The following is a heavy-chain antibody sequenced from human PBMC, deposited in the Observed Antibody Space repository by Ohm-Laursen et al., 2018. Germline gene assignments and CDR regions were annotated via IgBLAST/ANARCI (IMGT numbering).Heavy chain of an antibody. CDR1: GFTFRNYD. V-gene: IGHV3-13*01. D-gene: IGHD6-19*01. Sequence: SLRLSCTASGFTFRNYDMHWVRQATGKGLEWVSAIGTAGDTYYPGSVKGRFTISRENAKNSLYLQMNSLRAGDTAVYYCARGTVMAGNFDYWGQGTLVTVSS. CDR3: ARGTVMAGNFDY. CDR2: IGTAGDT. J-gene: IGHJ4*02.